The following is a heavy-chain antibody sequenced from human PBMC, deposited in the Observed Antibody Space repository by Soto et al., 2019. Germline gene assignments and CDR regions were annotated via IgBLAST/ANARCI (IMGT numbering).Heavy chain of an antibody. CDR1: GGSISCGDFY. J-gene: IGHJ4*02. Sequence: SETLSLTCIVSGGSISCGDFYWSWIRQPPGKGLEWIGYIYYTGNTDYNSSLKSRIKISVDTSKNQFSLKLTSVTAADTAVYYCARGRRFTSSWFFFDSWGQGTLVTVSS. CDR2: IYYTGNT. D-gene: IGHD6-13*01. V-gene: IGHV4-30-4*01. CDR3: ARGRRFTSSWFFFDS.